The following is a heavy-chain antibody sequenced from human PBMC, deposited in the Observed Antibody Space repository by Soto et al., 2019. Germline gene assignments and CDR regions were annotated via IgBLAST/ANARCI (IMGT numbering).Heavy chain of an antibody. CDR1: GFTLSDFW. CDR3: ARDYHGSGNP. V-gene: IGHV3-74*01. CDR2: IKNGGSET. D-gene: IGHD3-10*01. Sequence: EVQLVESGGGLVQPGGSLRLSCAASGFTLSDFWMHWVRQAPGKGLVWLSRIKNGGSETDYADSVKGRFIISRDNAKNTLYLQMNNLRVEDTAVYYCARDYHGSGNPWGQGTLVTVSS. J-gene: IGHJ5*02.